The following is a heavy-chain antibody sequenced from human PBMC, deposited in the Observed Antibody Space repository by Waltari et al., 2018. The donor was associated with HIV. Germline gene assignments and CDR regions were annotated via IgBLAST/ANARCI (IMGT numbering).Heavy chain of an antibody. CDR3: TRDGAYFYFGFDV. J-gene: IGHJ6*02. CDR1: GFHFSEYN. Sequence: EAQLLESGGGVVRPGGSLRVSCVGSGFHFSEYNINWVRQAPGWGLEWVASRNWNGDDLRYADFAKGRFLVSRDNSQDSLHLRMSSLRPDDTAQYFCTRDGAYFYFGFDVWGQGVSVTVSS. D-gene: IGHD3-9*01. CDR2: RNWNGDDL. V-gene: IGHV3-20*04.